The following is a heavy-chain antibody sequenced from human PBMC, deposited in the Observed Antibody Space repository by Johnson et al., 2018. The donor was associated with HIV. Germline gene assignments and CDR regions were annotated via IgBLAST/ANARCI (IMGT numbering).Heavy chain of an antibody. J-gene: IGHJ3*02. D-gene: IGHD3-22*01. CDR3: ARGTFYYDSSTGSDAFDI. V-gene: IGHV3-11*04. CDR1: GFTFSDYY. Sequence: VQLVESGGGLVKPGGSLRLSCAASGFTFSDYYMSWIRQAPGKGLEWVSIISSSGRTIYYIDSVKGRFTISRDNSKNTLFLQMNSLRAEDTAVYYCARGTFYYDSSTGSDAFDIWGQGTMVTVSS. CDR2: ISSSGRTI.